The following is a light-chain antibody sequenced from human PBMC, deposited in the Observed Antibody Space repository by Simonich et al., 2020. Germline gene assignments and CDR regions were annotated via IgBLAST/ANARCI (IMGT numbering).Light chain of an antibody. CDR2: DVS. CDR3: CSDAGSYTWV. J-gene: IGLJ3*02. Sequence: QSALTQPRSVSGSPGQSVTISCTGTNSDVGGYNYVSWYQQHPGQAPKLMIYDVSKRPSGIPDRVSGSKSGNTASLTISGLQAEDEADYYCCSDAGSYTWVFGGGTKLTVL. CDR1: NSDVGGYNY. V-gene: IGLV2-11*01.